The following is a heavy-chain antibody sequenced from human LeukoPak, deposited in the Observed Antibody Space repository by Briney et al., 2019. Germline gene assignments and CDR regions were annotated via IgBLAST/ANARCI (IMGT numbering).Heavy chain of an antibody. J-gene: IGHJ4*02. CDR3: ARGRITMIEGIY. V-gene: IGHV3-48*03. CDR2: ISSSGRTI. Sequence: AGSLRLSCVASGFTFSSYEMNWVRQAPGKGMEWASYISSSGRTIYYADSVKGRFNISRDNAKDSVYLQMNSLRAEDTAVYYCARGRITMIEGIYWGQGTLVTVSS. CDR1: GFTFSSYE. D-gene: IGHD3-22*01.